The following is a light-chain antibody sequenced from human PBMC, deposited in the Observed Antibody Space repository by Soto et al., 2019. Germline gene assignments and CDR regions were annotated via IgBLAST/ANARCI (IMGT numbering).Light chain of an antibody. CDR3: QSCDSSLRGSL. V-gene: IGLV1-40*01. CDR2: GNT. J-gene: IGLJ2*01. CDR1: SSNIGAGYH. Sequence: QSVLTQPPSVSGAPGQRVTISCSGGSSNIGAGYHVHWYQHLPGTAPKLLIYGNTNRPSGVPDRFSGSKSGTSASLAITGLQAEDEADYYCQSCDSSLRGSLFGGGTKLTVL.